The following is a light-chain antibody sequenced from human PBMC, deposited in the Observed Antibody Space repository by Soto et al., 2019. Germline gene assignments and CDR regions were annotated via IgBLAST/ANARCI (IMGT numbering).Light chain of an antibody. V-gene: IGLV2-23*01. J-gene: IGLJ1*01. CDR2: EGS. Sequence: QSVLTQPASVSASHGQSITISCTGTSSDIGSYNFVSWYQQRPGKAPKLMIYEGSKRPSGISDRFSGSKSGNTASLTISGLQAEDEADYFCFSYAGSSTYVFGTGTKVTVL. CDR3: FSYAGSSTYV. CDR1: SSDIGSYNF.